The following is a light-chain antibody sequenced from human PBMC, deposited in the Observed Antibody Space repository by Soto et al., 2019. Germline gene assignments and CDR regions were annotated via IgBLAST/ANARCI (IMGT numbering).Light chain of an antibody. CDR3: QTWGTGIQV. CDR1: SGHSRYS. V-gene: IGLV4-69*01. CDR2: LNSDGAH. Sequence: QAVVTQSPSASASLGASVKLTCTLSSGHSRYSIAWHQQQPGKGPRYLMNLNSDGAHYKGDGVPDRFSGSSSGTERYLTISSLQSDDEAAYYCQTWGTGIQVFGGGTQLTVL. J-gene: IGLJ3*02.